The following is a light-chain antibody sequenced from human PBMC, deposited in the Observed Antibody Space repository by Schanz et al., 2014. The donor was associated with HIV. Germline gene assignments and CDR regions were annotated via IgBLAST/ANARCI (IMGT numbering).Light chain of an antibody. CDR2: KAS. Sequence: DIQMTQSPSTLSASVGDRVTITCRASQSISSYLAWYQQKPGKAPNLLIYKASSLESGVPSRFSGSGSGTEFALTISSLQPDDFATYYCQQYRSYSRTFGQGTKVEIK. V-gene: IGKV1-5*03. J-gene: IGKJ1*01. CDR1: QSISSY. CDR3: QQYRSYSRT.